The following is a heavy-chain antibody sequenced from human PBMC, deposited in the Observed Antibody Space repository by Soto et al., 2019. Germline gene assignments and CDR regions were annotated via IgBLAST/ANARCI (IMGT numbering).Heavy chain of an antibody. CDR2: IYYSWST. CDR3: ARHYSSGSRNWFDP. J-gene: IGHJ5*02. D-gene: IGHD6-19*01. CDR1: GGSINSNSCC. Sequence: XETLTLTCSVSGGSINSNSCCWGWLREPPGKVRDWFGRIYYSWSTSYNPSLRSRVTISVDTSKNQFSLKLSSLTAADTAVFYCARHYSSGSRNWFDPWGHGSLVTVS. V-gene: IGHV4-39*01.